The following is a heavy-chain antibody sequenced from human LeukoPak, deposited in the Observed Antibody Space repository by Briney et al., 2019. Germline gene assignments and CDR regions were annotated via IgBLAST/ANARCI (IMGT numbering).Heavy chain of an antibody. CDR2: IRYSGRT. CDR1: DDSISRDF. Sequence: PSETLSLTCTASDDSISRDFWTWIRQPPGKGLEWIWYIRYSGRTEYNPALKSRVPISIQTSKNQFSLKLTSVTAADTAIYYCARLPDVSGWPFDYWGQGILVTVSS. CDR3: ARLPDVSGWPFDY. J-gene: IGHJ4*02. D-gene: IGHD6-19*01. V-gene: IGHV4-59*01.